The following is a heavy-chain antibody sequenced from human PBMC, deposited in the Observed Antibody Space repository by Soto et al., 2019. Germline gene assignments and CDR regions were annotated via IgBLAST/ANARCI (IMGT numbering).Heavy chain of an antibody. CDR3: ARDDDGVVAATPYAHYGMDV. CDR1: GGTFSSYA. Sequence: QVQLVQSGAEVKTPGSSVKVSCKASGGTFSSYAISWVRQAPGQGLEWMGGIIPIFGTANYAQKFQGRVTITADESTSTAYMELSSLRSEDTAVYYCARDDDGVVAATPYAHYGMDVWGQGTTVTVSS. V-gene: IGHV1-69*01. CDR2: IIPIFGTA. D-gene: IGHD2-15*01. J-gene: IGHJ6*02.